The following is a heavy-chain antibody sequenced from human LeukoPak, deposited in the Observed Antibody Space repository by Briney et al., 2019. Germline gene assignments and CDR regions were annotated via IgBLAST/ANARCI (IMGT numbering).Heavy chain of an antibody. V-gene: IGHV3-48*02. D-gene: IGHD2-8*02. Sequence: GGSLRLSCAASGFTFSSYSMNWVRQAPGKGLEWVSYISSSSSTIYYADSVKGRFTISRDNAKNSLHLQMNSLRDEDTAVYYYARDHCTGGVCYDAFDIWGQGTMVTVSS. J-gene: IGHJ3*02. CDR1: GFTFSSYS. CDR2: ISSSSSTI. CDR3: ARDHCTGGVCYDAFDI.